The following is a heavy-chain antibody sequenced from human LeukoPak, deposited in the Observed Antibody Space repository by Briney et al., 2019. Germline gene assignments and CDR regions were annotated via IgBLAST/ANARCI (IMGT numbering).Heavy chain of an antibody. Sequence: SETLSLTCTVSGGSISSYYWSWIRQPAGKGLEWIGRIYTSGSTNYNPSLKSRVTMSVDTSKNQFSLKLSSVTAADTAVYYCAAPQKLFDSSGYYFWGQGTLVTVSS. D-gene: IGHD3-22*01. CDR3: AAPQKLFDSSGYYF. V-gene: IGHV4-4*07. CDR1: GGSISSYY. J-gene: IGHJ4*02. CDR2: IYTSGST.